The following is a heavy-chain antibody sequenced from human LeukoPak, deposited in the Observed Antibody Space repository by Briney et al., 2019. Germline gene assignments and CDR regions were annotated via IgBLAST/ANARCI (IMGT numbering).Heavy chain of an antibody. V-gene: IGHV3-11*05. CDR3: ARVHYDILTGYSPHFDY. Sequence: PGGSLRLSCAASGFTFSDYYMSWIRQAPGKGLEWVSYISSSSSYTNYADSVKGRFTISRDNAKNPLYLQMNSLRAEDTAVYYCARVHYDILTGYSPHFDYWGQGTLVTVSS. J-gene: IGHJ4*02. CDR2: ISSSSSYT. CDR1: GFTFSDYY. D-gene: IGHD3-9*01.